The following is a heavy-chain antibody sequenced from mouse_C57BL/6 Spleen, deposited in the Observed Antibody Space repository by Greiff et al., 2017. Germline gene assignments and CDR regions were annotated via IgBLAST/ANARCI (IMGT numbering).Heavy chain of an antibody. V-gene: IGHV1-50*01. Sequence: QVQLQQPGAELVKPGASVKLSCKASGYTFTSYWMQWVKQRPGQGLEWIGEIDPSDSYTNYNQKFKGKATLTVDTSSSTAYMQLSSLTSEDSAVYYCARGDRGYYAMDYWGQGTSVTVSS. CDR2: IDPSDSYT. J-gene: IGHJ4*01. CDR3: ARGDRGYYAMDY. CDR1: GYTFTSYW.